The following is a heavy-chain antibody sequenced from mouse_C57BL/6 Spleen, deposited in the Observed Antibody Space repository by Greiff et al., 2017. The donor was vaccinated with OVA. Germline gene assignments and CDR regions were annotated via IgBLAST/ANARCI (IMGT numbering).Heavy chain of an antibody. CDR2: IYPGDGDT. V-gene: IGHV1-82*01. J-gene: IGHJ2*01. Sequence: QVQLKESGPELVKPGASVKISCKASGYAFSSSWMNWVKQRPGKGLEWIGRIYPGDGDTNYNGKFKGKATLTADKSSSTAYMQLSSLTSEDSAVYFCARWNWDGVYFDYWGQGTTLTVSS. CDR3: ARWNWDGVYFDY. D-gene: IGHD4-1*01. CDR1: GYAFSSSW.